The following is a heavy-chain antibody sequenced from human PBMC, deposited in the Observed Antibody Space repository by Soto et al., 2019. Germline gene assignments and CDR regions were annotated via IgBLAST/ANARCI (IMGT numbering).Heavy chain of an antibody. J-gene: IGHJ5*02. Sequence: LRLSCTASGFTLHNYAMAWVRQAPGKGLEWVSTLIGGHYGTAYSYSVKGRFTVSRDNSKNCLYLQMNSLGVEDTAMYFCAKGKSTGDIDWFDPWGQGSLVTVS. CDR2: LIGGHYGT. CDR3: AKGKSTGDIDWFDP. D-gene: IGHD3-10*01. V-gene: IGHV3-23*01. CDR1: GFTLHNYA.